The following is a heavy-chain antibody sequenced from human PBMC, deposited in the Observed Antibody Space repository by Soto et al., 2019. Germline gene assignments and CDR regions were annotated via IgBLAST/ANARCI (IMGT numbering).Heavy chain of an antibody. CDR1: GGSFSGYY. V-gene: IGHV4-34*01. J-gene: IGHJ4*02. CDR2: INHSGST. Sequence: QVQLQQWGAGLLKPSETLSLTCAVYGGSFSGYYWSWIRQPPGKGLEWIGEINHSGSTNYNPSLKSRVTISVDTSKSQFSLKLSSVIAADTAVYYCSRGPGLRGSSGYPDYWGQGTLVTVSS. D-gene: IGHD3-22*01. CDR3: SRGPGLRGSSGYPDY.